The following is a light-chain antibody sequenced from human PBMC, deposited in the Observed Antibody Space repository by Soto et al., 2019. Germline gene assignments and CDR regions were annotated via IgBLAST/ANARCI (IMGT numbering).Light chain of an antibody. CDR1: QSISRW. J-gene: IGKJ1*01. CDR2: DAS. Sequence: DIQMTQSPSTLSASVGDRVTITCRASQSISRWLAWHQQKPGKAPKLLIYDASSLESGVPSRFSGRGSGTEFTLTISSLQPDDFATYYCQQYDNYSPWTFGQGTKVDNK. V-gene: IGKV1-5*01. CDR3: QQYDNYSPWT.